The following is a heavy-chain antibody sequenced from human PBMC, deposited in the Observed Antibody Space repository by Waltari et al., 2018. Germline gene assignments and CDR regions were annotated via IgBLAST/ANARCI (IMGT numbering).Heavy chain of an antibody. Sequence: QLQLQESGPGLVKPSETLSLTCTVSGGSISSSSYYWGWIRQPPGKGLEWIGSIYYSGSTYDNPSLNGRVTISGDTSKNQFSLKLSSGTAADTAVYYCVFIPAYCSSTSCYVNPIRYYYYYMDVWGKGTTVTVSS. V-gene: IGHV4-39*01. CDR2: IYYSGST. CDR1: GGSISSSSYY. J-gene: IGHJ6*03. D-gene: IGHD2-2*01. CDR3: VFIPAYCSSTSCYVNPIRYYYYYMDV.